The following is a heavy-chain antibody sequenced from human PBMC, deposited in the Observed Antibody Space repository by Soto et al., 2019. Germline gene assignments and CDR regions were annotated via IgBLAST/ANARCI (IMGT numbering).Heavy chain of an antibody. J-gene: IGHJ5*02. CDR2: IIPIFGTA. Sequence: QVQLVQSGAEVKKPGSSVKVSCKASGGTFSSYAISWVRQAPGQGLEWMGGIIPIFGTANYAQKFQGRVTITADESTSTAYMELSSGRYEDTAVYYCASGYLAIAASGTYNWFDPWGQGTLVTVSS. D-gene: IGHD6-13*01. V-gene: IGHV1-69*01. CDR1: GGTFSSYA. CDR3: ASGYLAIAASGTYNWFDP.